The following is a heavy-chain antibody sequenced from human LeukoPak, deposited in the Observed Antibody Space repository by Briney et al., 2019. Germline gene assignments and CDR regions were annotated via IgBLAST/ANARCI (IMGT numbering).Heavy chain of an antibody. CDR3: ARGSLGYDYSTSPWYHFDY. J-gene: IGHJ4*02. Sequence: ASVKVSCKASGYTFTGYYMHWVRQAPGQGLEWMGWINPNSGGTNYAQKFQGRVTMTRDTSISTAYMELSRLRSDDTAVYYCARGSLGYDYSTSPWYHFDYWGQGTLVTVSS. CDR1: GYTFTGYY. D-gene: IGHD5-12*01. V-gene: IGHV1-2*02. CDR2: INPNSGGT.